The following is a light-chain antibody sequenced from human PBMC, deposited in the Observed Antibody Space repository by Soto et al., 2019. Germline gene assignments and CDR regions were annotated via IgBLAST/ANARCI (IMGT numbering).Light chain of an antibody. CDR1: QSVSSN. V-gene: IGKV3-11*01. Sequence: EIGMTQSPATLSVSPGERATLSCMASQSVSSNLAWYQQKPGQAPRLLIYDASNRATGIPARFSGSGSGTDFTLTISSLEPEDFAVYYCQQRSNWWTFGQGTKVDIK. J-gene: IGKJ1*01. CDR3: QQRSNWWT. CDR2: DAS.